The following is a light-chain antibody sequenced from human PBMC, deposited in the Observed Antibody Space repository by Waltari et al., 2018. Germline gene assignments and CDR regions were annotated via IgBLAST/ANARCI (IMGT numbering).Light chain of an antibody. CDR1: PSVSSSY. CDR3: QQYGSSPWT. J-gene: IGKJ1*01. V-gene: IGKV3-20*01. Sequence: VLPQSPVTLSLSPGARATLPCRASPSVSSSYLAWYQQIPGQAPRGRIEGASNRATGSPDRFSGSGSGTDFTLTISRLEPEDFAVYYCQQYGSSPWTFGQGTKVEIK. CDR2: GAS.